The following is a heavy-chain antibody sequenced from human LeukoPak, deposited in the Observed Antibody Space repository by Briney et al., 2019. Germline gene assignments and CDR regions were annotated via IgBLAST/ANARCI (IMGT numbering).Heavy chain of an antibody. CDR3: ARVVAVHNWFDP. Sequence: PSETLSLTCAVYGGSFSGYYWSWIRQPPGKGLEWIGEINHSGSTNYNPSLKSRVTISVDTSKNQFSLKLSSVTAADTAAYYCARVVAVHNWFDPWGQGTLVTVSS. V-gene: IGHV4-34*01. D-gene: IGHD6-19*01. CDR2: INHSGST. J-gene: IGHJ5*02. CDR1: GGSFSGYY.